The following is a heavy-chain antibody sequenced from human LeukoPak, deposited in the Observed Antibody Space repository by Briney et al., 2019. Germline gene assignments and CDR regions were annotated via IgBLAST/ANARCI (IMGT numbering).Heavy chain of an antibody. Sequence: GGSLRLSCAASGFTVSSNYMSWVRQAPGKGLEWVSLIYSGDNTYYADSVKGRFTISRDNSRNTLYLQMNSLRVEDTAVYYCVYWFDSWGQGTLVTVSS. CDR2: IYSGDNT. J-gene: IGHJ5*01. V-gene: IGHV3-66*01. CDR3: VYWFDS. CDR1: GFTVSSNY.